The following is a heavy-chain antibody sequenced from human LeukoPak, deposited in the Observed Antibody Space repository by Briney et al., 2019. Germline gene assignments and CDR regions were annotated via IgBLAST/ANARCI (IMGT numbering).Heavy chain of an antibody. V-gene: IGHV1-2*02. J-gene: IGHJ6*02. CDR3: ARVPQGGIVVNYYYGMDV. CDR1: GYTFTGYY. Sequence: ASVKVSCKASGYTFTGYYMHRVRQAPGQGLEWMGWINPNSGGTNYAQKFQGRVTMTRDTSISTAYMELSRLRSDDTAVYYCARVPQGGIVVNYYYGMDVWGQGTTVTVSS. D-gene: IGHD2-2*01. CDR2: INPNSGGT.